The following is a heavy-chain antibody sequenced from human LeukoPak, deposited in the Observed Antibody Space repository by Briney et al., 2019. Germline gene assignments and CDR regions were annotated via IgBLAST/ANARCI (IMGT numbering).Heavy chain of an antibody. Sequence: QAGRSLRLSCEASGFTFSSYGMHWVRQAPGKGLEWVAFIRYDGSNKYYADSVKGRFTISRDNSKNTLYLQMNSLRAEDTAVYYCARKRGAYTGNYPFDYWGQGTLVTVSS. CDR2: IRYDGSNK. CDR1: GFTFSSYG. V-gene: IGHV3-33*08. CDR3: ARKRGAYTGNYPFDY. J-gene: IGHJ4*02. D-gene: IGHD1-26*01.